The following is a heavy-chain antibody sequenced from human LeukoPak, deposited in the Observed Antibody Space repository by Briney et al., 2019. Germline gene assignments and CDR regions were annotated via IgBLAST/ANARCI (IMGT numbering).Heavy chain of an antibody. CDR2: ISSSSSTI. V-gene: IGHV3-48*01. Sequence: GGSLRLSCAASGFTVSSNYMSWVRQAPGKGLEWVSYISSSSSTIYYADSVKGRFTISRDNAKNSLYLQMNSLRAEDTAVYYCARDLSGSGSFFLRESRYGMDVWGQGTTVTVSS. J-gene: IGHJ6*02. CDR1: GFTVSSNY. D-gene: IGHD3-10*01. CDR3: ARDLSGSGSFFLRESRYGMDV.